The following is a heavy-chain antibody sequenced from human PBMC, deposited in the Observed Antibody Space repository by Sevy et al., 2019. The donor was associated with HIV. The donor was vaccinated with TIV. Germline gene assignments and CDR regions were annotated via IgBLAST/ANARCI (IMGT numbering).Heavy chain of an antibody. CDR3: ARVPLYSDSHINDY. V-gene: IGHV3-48*04. D-gene: IGHD3-22*01. J-gene: IGHJ4*02. CDR1: GFTFSSYS. Sequence: GGSLRLSCAASGFTFSSYSMNWIRQAPGKGLEWLSYISGTGNTIYYAGSVKGRFTISRDNAKNSLYLQMNSLRAEDTAVYYCARVPLYSDSHINDYWGQGTLVTVSS. CDR2: ISGTGNTI.